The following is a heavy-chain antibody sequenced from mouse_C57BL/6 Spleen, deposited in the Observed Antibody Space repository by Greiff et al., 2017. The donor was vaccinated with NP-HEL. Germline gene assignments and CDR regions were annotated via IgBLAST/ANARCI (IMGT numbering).Heavy chain of an antibody. CDR2: IHPNSGST. CDR3: ARPIYDGYGGFAY. CDR1: GYTFTSYW. J-gene: IGHJ3*01. V-gene: IGHV1-64*01. D-gene: IGHD2-3*01. Sequence: QVQLQQPGAELVKPGASVKLSCKASGYTFTSYWMHWVKQRPGQGLEWIGMIHPNSGSTNYNEKFKSKATLTVDKSSSTAYMQLSSLTSEDSAVYYCARPIYDGYGGFAYWGQATLVTVSA.